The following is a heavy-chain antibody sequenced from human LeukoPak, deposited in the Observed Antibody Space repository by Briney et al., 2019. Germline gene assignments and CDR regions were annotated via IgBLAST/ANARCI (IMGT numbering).Heavy chain of an antibody. J-gene: IGHJ4*02. CDR2: IYYSGST. CDR1: GGSLSSYY. Sequence: SETLSLTCTVSGGSLSSYYWSWVRQPPGKGLEWIGYIYYSGSTNYNPSLKSRVTISVDTSKNQFSLKLSSVTAADTAVYYCASPASNYYDSSGFDYWGQGTLVTVSS. D-gene: IGHD3-22*01. CDR3: ASPASNYYDSSGFDY. V-gene: IGHV4-59*01.